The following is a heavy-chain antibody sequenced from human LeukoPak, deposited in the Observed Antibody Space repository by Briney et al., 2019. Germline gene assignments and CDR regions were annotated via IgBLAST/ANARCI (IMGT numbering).Heavy chain of an antibody. J-gene: IGHJ6*04. CDR2: FDPEDGET. V-gene: IGHV1-24*01. CDR3: AVSTVTTNYYGMDV. CDR1: GCTLTELS. D-gene: IGHD4-17*01. Sequence: ASVKVSCKVSGCTLTELSMHWVRQAPGKGLEWMGGFDPEDGETIYAQKFQGRVTMTEDTSTDTAYMELSSLRSEDTAVYFCAVSTVTTNYYGMDVWGKGTTVIVSS.